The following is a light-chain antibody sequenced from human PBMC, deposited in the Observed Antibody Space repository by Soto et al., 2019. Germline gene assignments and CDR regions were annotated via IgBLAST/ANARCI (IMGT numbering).Light chain of an antibody. CDR2: GAS. CDR3: QQSYSTPWT. V-gene: IGKV1-39*01. J-gene: IGKJ1*01. CDR1: QSISNY. Sequence: DIQMTQSPSSLSASVGDRVTITCRASQSISNYFNWYQQKPGKVPKLLIYGASSLQSGVPSRFRGSGSGTDFTLTISSLQPEDFATYYCQQSYSTPWTFGQGTKVEIK.